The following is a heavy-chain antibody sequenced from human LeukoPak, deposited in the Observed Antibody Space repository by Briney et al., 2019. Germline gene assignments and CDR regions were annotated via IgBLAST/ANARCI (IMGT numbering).Heavy chain of an antibody. CDR3: AKRGDSSGWYYFDY. CDR1: GLTVSSSY. Sequence: GGSLRLSCAASGLTVSSSYMSWVRQAPGKGLEWVSIIYNDGSTYYADSMKGRFTISRDNSKNTLYLQMNSLRADDTAVYHCAKRGDSSGWYYFDYWGQGTLVTVSS. V-gene: IGHV3-53*01. D-gene: IGHD6-19*01. J-gene: IGHJ4*02. CDR2: IYNDGST.